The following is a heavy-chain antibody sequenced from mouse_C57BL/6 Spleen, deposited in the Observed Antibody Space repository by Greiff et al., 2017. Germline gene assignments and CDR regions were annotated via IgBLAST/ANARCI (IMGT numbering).Heavy chain of an antibody. CDR1: GFSFTSYG. V-gene: IGHV2-2*01. CDR2: LWSGGST. D-gene: IGHD1-1*01. J-gene: IGHJ4*01. Sequence: QVQLKQSGPGLVQPSQCLSLPCTVSGFSFTSYGVHWVRQSPGTGLEWLGVLWSGGSTDYNAAFISRLNISKDNSTSQVFFKMNRLQADDTAIYYCARAVGSSAMDYWGQGTSVTVSS. CDR3: ARAVGSSAMDY.